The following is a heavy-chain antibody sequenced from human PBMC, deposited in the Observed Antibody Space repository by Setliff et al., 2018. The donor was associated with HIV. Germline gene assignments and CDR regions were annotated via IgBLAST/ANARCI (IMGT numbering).Heavy chain of an antibody. Sequence: SSVKVSCKASGYTFTSYGISWVRQAPGQGLERMGWISAYNGNTNYAQKLQGRVTMTTDTSTSTAYMELRSLRSDDTAVYYCARDYGDYVFFDYWGQGTLVTVSS. D-gene: IGHD4-17*01. J-gene: IGHJ4*02. CDR2: ISAYNGNT. CDR1: GYTFTSYG. CDR3: ARDYGDYVFFDY. V-gene: IGHV1-18*01.